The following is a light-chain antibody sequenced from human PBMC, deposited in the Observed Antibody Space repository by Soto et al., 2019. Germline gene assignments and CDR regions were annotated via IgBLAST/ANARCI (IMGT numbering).Light chain of an antibody. CDR2: AAS. Sequence: EIVLTQSPGTLSLSQGERATLSCRASQSLSTGYLAWYQQKPGQAPRLLISAASTRATGIPDRFSGSGSGTDFTLTISRLGPEDFAVYYCQQYDSSSYTFGQGTKLEIK. V-gene: IGKV3-20*01. CDR1: QSLSTGY. J-gene: IGKJ2*01. CDR3: QQYDSSSYT.